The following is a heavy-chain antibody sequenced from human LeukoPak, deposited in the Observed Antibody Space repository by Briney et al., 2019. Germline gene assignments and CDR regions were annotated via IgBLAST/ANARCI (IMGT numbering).Heavy chain of an antibody. V-gene: IGHV3-15*01. D-gene: IGHD2-21*01. J-gene: IGHJ4*02. CDR3: TTGLGTHYSALDY. CDR2: IKSKTDGGTT. Sequence: PGGSLRLPCAASGFTFSNAWMSWVRQAPGKGLEWVGRIKSKTDGGTTDYAAPVKGRFTISRDDSKNTLYLQMNSLKTEDTAVYYCTTGLGTHYSALDYWGQGTLVTVSS. CDR1: GFTFSNAW.